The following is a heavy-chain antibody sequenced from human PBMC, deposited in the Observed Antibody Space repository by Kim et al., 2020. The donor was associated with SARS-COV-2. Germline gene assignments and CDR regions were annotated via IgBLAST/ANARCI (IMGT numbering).Heavy chain of an antibody. CDR3: ARGAIVTDPDY. J-gene: IGHJ4*02. Sequence: GGSLRLSCAASGFTFSSYSMNWVRQAPGKGLEWVACISSTGSYIKYGDSVKGRFTISRDDAKESLYLQMNSLRVEDTAVYFCARGAIVTDPDYWGQGTLV. CDR2: ISSTGSYI. V-gene: IGHV3-21*01. CDR1: GFTFSSYS. D-gene: IGHD2-21*02.